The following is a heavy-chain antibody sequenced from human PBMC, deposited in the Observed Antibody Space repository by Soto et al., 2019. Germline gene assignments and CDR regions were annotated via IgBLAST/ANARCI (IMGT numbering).Heavy chain of an antibody. CDR2: IYSGGST. D-gene: IGHD3-16*01. CDR3: AGPGEQHRY. Sequence: EVQLVESGGGLVQPGGSLRLSCAASGFTVSSNHMSWVRQAPGKGLEWVSLIYSGGSTYYADSVKGRFTFSRDNSKIALYLQMNRLGAEDTAVYYCAGPGEQHRYWGQGTLVTVCS. CDR1: GFTVSSNH. J-gene: IGHJ4*02. V-gene: IGHV3-66*01.